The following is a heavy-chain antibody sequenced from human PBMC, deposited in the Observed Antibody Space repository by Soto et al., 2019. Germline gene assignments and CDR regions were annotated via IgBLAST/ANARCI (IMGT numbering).Heavy chain of an antibody. Sequence: SGGSLRLSCAASGFTFSSYGMHWVRQDPGKGLEWVAVISYDGSNKYYADSVKGRFTISRDNSKNTLYPQMNILRAEDTAVYYCSKSGSSWTLYNWFGPCGQGTLVTVSS. CDR1: GFTFSSYG. CDR2: ISYDGSNK. V-gene: IGHV3-30*18. J-gene: IGHJ5*02. CDR3: SKSGSSWTLYNWFGP. D-gene: IGHD6-13*01.